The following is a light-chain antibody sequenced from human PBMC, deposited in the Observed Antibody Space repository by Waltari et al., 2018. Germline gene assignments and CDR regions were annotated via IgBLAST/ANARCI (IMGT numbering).Light chain of an antibody. CDR1: QSIGTY. Sequence: EIVLTQSPATLSLSPGERATLSCRASQSIGTYLAWYQQKPGQAPRLLIYETSYRATAIPARFSGSGSGTDFTLTISSLEPEDFAVYYCQLGSNWPPTFTFGPGARLDVK. CDR2: ETS. CDR3: QLGSNWPPTFT. V-gene: IGKV3-11*01. J-gene: IGKJ3*01.